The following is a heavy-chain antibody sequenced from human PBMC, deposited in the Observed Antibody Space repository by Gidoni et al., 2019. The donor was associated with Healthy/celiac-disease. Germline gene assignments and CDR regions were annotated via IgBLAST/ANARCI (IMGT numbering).Heavy chain of an antibody. Sequence: QVQLQESGPGLVKPSETLSLTCTVPGGPISSYYWSWIRQPPGKGLEWIGYIYYSGSTNYNPSLKSRVTISVDTSKNQFSLKLSSVTAADTAVYYCARERGYSYGYPLYFDYWGQGTLVTVSS. D-gene: IGHD5-18*01. CDR3: ARERGYSYGYPLYFDY. J-gene: IGHJ4*02. CDR2: IYYSGST. CDR1: GGPISSYY. V-gene: IGHV4-59*01.